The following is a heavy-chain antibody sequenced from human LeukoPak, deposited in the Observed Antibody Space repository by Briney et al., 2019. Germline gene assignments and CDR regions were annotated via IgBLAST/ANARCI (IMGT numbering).Heavy chain of an antibody. J-gene: IGHJ3*02. CDR1: GFTFSSYG. Sequence: GGSLRLSCAASGFTFSSYGMHWVRQAPGKGLEWVAVISYDGSNKYYADSVKGRFTISRDNSKNTLYLQMNSLRAEDTAVYYCATRSGGNWDDAFDIWGQGTMVTVSS. CDR3: ATRSGGNWDDAFDI. D-gene: IGHD4-23*01. V-gene: IGHV3-30*03. CDR2: ISYDGSNK.